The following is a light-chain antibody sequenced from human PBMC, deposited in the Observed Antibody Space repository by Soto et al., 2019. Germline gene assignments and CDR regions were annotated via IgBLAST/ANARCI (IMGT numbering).Light chain of an antibody. Sequence: EIVLTQSPGTLSLSPGIRATLSCRASQSISSSYLAWYQQRPGQAPRLLIYGASSRATGIPDRFSGSGSGTEFTLTISRLEPEDFAVYYCQQYGSSSWTFGQGTKVDIK. J-gene: IGKJ1*01. V-gene: IGKV3-20*01. CDR2: GAS. CDR3: QQYGSSSWT. CDR1: QSISSSY.